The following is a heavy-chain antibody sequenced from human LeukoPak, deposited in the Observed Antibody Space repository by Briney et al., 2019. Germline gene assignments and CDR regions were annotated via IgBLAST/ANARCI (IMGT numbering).Heavy chain of an antibody. CDR1: GGSISSYY. CDR3: ARGRQTGTYYDFWSGYYPNWFDP. D-gene: IGHD3-3*01. J-gene: IGHJ5*02. Sequence: PSETLSLTCTVSGGSISSYYWSWIRQPAGKGLEWIGRIYTSGSTNYNPSLKSRVTISVDTTKNQFSLKLSSVTAADTAVYYCARGRQTGTYYDFWSGYYPNWFDPWGQGTLVTVSS. V-gene: IGHV4-4*07. CDR2: IYTSGST.